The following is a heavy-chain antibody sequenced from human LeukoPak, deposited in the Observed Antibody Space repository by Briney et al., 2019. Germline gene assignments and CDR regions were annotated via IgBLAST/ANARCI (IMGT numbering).Heavy chain of an antibody. CDR3: AKRGVVSIYNWFDP. Sequence: SETLSLTCTVSGASISSSSYYWSWIRQPPGKGLEWVGEINHSGSTNYNPSLKSRVTISVDTSKNQFSLKLSSVTAADTAVYYCAKRGVVSIYNWFDPWGQGTLVTVSS. J-gene: IGHJ5*02. D-gene: IGHD2-21*01. CDR1: GASISSSSYY. V-gene: IGHV4-39*07. CDR2: INHSGST.